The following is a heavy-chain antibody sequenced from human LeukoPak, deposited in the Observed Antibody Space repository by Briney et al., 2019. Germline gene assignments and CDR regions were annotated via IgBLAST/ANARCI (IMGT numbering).Heavy chain of an antibody. V-gene: IGHV3-69-1*01. D-gene: IGHD5-12*01. CDR3: ARDRDIVAFDF. CDR1: GFAFTSYT. Sequence: GGSPRLSCAASGFAFTSYTINWVRQAPGKGLEWVSSITTSGSIKYADSVKDRFTISRDNAKNSVYLQMSSLRADDTAVYFCARDRDIVAFDFWGQGTLVTVSS. J-gene: IGHJ4*02. CDR2: ITTSGSI.